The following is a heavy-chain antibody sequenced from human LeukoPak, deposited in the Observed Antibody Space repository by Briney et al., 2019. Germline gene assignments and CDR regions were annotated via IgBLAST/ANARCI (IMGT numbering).Heavy chain of an antibody. V-gene: IGHV1-8*01. CDR2: MNPNSGNT. J-gene: IGHJ5*02. Sequence: ASVKVSCKASGYTFTSYDINWVRQATGQGLEWMGWMNPNSGNTSYAQKFQGRVTMTRDTSTSTVYMELSSLRSEDTAVYYCARDGDGDSGVRGWFDPWGQGTLVTVSS. D-gene: IGHD4-17*01. CDR1: GYTFTSYD. CDR3: ARDGDGDSGVRGWFDP.